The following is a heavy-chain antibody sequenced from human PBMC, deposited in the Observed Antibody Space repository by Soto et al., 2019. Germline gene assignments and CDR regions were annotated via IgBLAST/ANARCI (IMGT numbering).Heavy chain of an antibody. J-gene: IGHJ5*02. V-gene: IGHV4-30-2*01. D-gene: IGHD4-17*01. CDR3: ARTLDYGGSAGSNWFDP. CDR2: IYARGST. Sequence: HLQLQESGSGLVRPSQTLSLTCAVSGDSISSGAYSWSWIRQPPGKGLEWIGYIYARGSTYYNPSLTSRVTMSVDRSKNQFSLNLSSVTAADTAVYFCARTLDYGGSAGSNWFDPWGQGTLVTVSS. CDR1: GDSISSGAYS.